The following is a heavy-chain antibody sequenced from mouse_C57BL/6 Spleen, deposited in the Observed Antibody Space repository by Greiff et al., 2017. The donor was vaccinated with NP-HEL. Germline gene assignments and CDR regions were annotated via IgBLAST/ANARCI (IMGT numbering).Heavy chain of an antibody. CDR2: INPNYGTT. D-gene: IGHD1-1*01. V-gene: IGHV1-39*01. CDR3: ARITTVVADWYFDV. Sequence: EVQLQESGPELVKPGASVKISCKASGYSFTDYNMNWVKQSNGKSLEWIGVINPNYGTTSYNQKFKGKATLTVDQSSSTAYMQLNSLTSEDSAVYYCARITTVVADWYFDVWGTGTTVTVSS. J-gene: IGHJ1*03. CDR1: GYSFTDYN.